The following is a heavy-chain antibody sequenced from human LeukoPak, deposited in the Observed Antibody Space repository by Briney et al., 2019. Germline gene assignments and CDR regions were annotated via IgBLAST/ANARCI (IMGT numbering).Heavy chain of an antibody. D-gene: IGHD3-22*01. CDR3: ARLYRYYYDSSGYYYVDY. CDR1: GGSISSYY. Sequence: PSETLSLTCTVSGGSISSYYWSWIRQPPGKGLEWIGYIYYSGSTNYNPSLKSRVTISVDTSKNQFSLKLSSVTAADTAVYYCARLYRYYYDSSGYYYVDYWGQGTLVTVSS. CDR2: IYYSGST. J-gene: IGHJ4*02. V-gene: IGHV4-59*08.